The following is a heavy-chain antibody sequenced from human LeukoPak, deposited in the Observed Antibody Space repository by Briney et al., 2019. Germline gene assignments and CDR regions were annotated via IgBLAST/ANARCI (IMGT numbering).Heavy chain of an antibody. CDR3: ARERFGELLSSSMDV. CDR2: IKLDGSEK. V-gene: IGHV3-7*01. CDR1: GFTFSSYW. D-gene: IGHD3-10*01. Sequence: GGSLRLSCAASGFTFSSYWMTWVRQAPGKGLEWVANIKLDGSEKYYGFSVKGRFTVSRDNAKNSLYLQMNSLRAEDTAVYYCARERFGELLSSSMDVWGQGTTVTVSS. J-gene: IGHJ6*02.